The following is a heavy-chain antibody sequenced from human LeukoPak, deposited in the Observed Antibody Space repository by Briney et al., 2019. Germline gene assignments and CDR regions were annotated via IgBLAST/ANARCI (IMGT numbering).Heavy chain of an antibody. V-gene: IGHV3-64*01. CDR3: ARRVTYSGAYDY. J-gene: IGHJ4*02. CDR1: GFTFSSFS. Sequence: GGSLRLSCSASGFTFSSFSMGWVRQAPGKGLEYVSGISGNADSTFYAKSVRGRFTISRDNSQNTMYLQMGSLRPEDMGLFYCARRVTYSGAYDYWGQGTLVTVSA. D-gene: IGHD1-26*01. CDR2: ISGNADST.